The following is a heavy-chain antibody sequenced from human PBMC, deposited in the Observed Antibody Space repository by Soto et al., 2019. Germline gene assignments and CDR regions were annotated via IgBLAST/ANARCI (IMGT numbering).Heavy chain of an antibody. CDR1: GFAFSDYF. CDR3: ARGYSVSSRSRYFDY. J-gene: IGHJ4*02. D-gene: IGHD1-1*01. V-gene: IGHV3-72*01. Sequence: PGGSLRLSCAAFGFAFSDYFMDWVRQAPGKGLEWVGRIRNRPNSYTTEYAASVKGRFSMSRDDSSNSVFLQMNSLKTDDTAVYYCARGYSVSSRSRYFDYWGQGILVTVSS. CDR2: IRNRPNSYTT.